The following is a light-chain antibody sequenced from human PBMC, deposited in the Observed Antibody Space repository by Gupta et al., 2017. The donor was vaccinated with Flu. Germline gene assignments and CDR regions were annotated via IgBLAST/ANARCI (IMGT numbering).Light chain of an antibody. CDR1: QSVSSY. CDR3: QQRSNWAIT. Sequence: EIVLTQSPATLSLSPGERATPSCRASQSVSSYLAWYQQKPGQAPRLLIYDASNRATGIPARFSGSGSGTDFTLTISSLDPEDFTVYYCQQRSNWAITFGPGTQVEIK. CDR2: DAS. V-gene: IGKV3-11*01. J-gene: IGKJ5*01.